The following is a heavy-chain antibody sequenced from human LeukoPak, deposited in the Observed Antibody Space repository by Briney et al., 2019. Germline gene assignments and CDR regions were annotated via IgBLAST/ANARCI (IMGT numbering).Heavy chain of an antibody. CDR1: GGSISSYY. Sequence: SETLSLTCTVSGGSISSYYWSWIRQPPGKGLEWIGYIYYSGSTNYNPSLKSRVTISVDTSKNQFSLKLSSVTAADTAVYYCARDLNDYWGQGTLVTVSS. V-gene: IGHV4-59*01. J-gene: IGHJ4*02. CDR2: IYYSGST. CDR3: ARDLNDY.